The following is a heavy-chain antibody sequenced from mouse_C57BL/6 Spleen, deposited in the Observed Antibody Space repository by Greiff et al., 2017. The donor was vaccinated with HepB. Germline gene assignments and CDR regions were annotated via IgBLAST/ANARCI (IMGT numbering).Heavy chain of an antibody. V-gene: IGHV1-64*01. Sequence: QVQLQQPGAELVKPGASVKLSCKASGYTFTSYWMHWVKQRPGQGLEWIGMIHPNSGSTNYNEKFKSKATMTVDKSSSTAYMQLSSLTSEDSAVYYCAGGPYYYAMDYWGQGTSVTVSS. CDR2: IHPNSGST. J-gene: IGHJ4*01. CDR1: GYTFTSYW. CDR3: AGGPYYYAMDY.